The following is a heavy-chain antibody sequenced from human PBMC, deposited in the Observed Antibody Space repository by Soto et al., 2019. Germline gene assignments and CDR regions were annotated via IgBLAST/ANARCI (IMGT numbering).Heavy chain of an antibody. CDR2: ISAYTDTP. V-gene: IGHV1-18*01. J-gene: IGHJ5*02. D-gene: IGHD2-2*01. CDR1: GYTFTNFG. CDR3: ARVIPGVEAWFDP. Sequence: ASVKVSCKASGYTFTNFGVTWVRRAPGQGLEWMGWISAYTDTPNYAKKFQGRVTMTIHTSTSTAYMDLRSLTSDDTAVYYCARVIPGVEAWFDPWGQGTLVTVSS.